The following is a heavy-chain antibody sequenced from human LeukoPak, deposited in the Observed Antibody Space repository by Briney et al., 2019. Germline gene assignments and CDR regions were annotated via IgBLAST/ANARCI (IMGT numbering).Heavy chain of an antibody. Sequence: GSLRLSCAASGFTFSSYSMNWVRQAPGKGLEWIGEINHSGSTNYNPSLKSRVTISVDTSKNQFSLKLSSVTAADTAVYYCARGGSGYYLRWFQHWGQGTLVTVSS. V-gene: IGHV4-34*01. CDR2: INHSGST. J-gene: IGHJ1*01. D-gene: IGHD3-22*01. CDR3: ARGGSGYYLRWFQH. CDR1: GFTFSSYS.